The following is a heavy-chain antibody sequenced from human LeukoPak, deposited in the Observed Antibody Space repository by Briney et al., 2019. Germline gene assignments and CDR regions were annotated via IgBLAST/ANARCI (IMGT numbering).Heavy chain of an antibody. CDR2: IKQDGSDK. V-gene: IGHV3-7*01. D-gene: IGHD6-13*01. CDR1: GFPFGSFW. CDR3: ARALSAAGNY. J-gene: IGHJ4*02. Sequence: GGPLRLSCEASGFPFGSFWMNWVRQAPGKGLEWVANIKQDGSDKYYVDSVKGRFTISRDNAKNSLYLQMNSLTAEDTAVYYCARALSAAGNYWGQGTLVTVSS.